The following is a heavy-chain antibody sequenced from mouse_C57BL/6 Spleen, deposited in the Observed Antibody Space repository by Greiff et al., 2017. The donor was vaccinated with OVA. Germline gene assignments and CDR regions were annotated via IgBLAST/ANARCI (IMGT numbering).Heavy chain of an antibody. V-gene: IGHV2-2*01. CDR1: GFSLTSYG. Sequence: VKLMESGPGLVQPSQSLSITCTVSGFSLTSYGVHWVRQSPGKGLEWLGVIWSGGSTDYNAAFISRLSISKDNSKSQVFFKMNSLQADDTAIYYCAGYYYGSSYGVDYWGQGTSVTVSS. J-gene: IGHJ4*01. CDR3: AGYYYGSSYGVDY. D-gene: IGHD1-1*01. CDR2: IWSGGST.